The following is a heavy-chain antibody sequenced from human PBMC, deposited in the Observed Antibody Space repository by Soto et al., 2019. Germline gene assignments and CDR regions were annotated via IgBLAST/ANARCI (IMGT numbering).Heavy chain of an antibody. J-gene: IGHJ5*02. CDR1: GFTVSSNY. D-gene: IGHD3-22*01. CDR3: ARNGDSSDYRGWFDP. V-gene: IGHV3-66*01. Sequence: EVQLVESGGGLVQPGGSLRLSCAASGFTVSSNYMSWVRQAPGKGLEWVSVIYSGGTTYYADSVKGRFTISRDNSNNTLYLQMNSLRVEDTAVYYCARNGDSSDYRGWFDPWGQGTLVTVSS. CDR2: IYSGGTT.